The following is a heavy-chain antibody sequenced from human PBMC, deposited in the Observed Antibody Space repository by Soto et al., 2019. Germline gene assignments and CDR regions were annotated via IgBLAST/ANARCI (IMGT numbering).Heavy chain of an antibody. J-gene: IGHJ4*02. CDR1: GGSFNGYY. D-gene: IGHD3-10*01. CDR2: VNRRGIT. V-gene: IGHV4-34*01. Sequence: SETLSLTCAVYGGSFNGYYWSWIRQPPGKGLEWIGEVNRRGITNYNPSLKSRVTISVDTSKNQFSLNLNSVTAADTALYYCARGQGGITVIRTHPRFFDWSGQATPVTVSS. CDR3: ARGQGGITVIRTHPRFFDW.